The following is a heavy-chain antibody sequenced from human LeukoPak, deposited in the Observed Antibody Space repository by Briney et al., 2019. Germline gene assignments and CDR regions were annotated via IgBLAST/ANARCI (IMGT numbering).Heavy chain of an antibody. D-gene: IGHD3-10*01. V-gene: IGHV3-30*18. CDR1: GFTFSSYG. J-gene: IGHJ4*02. CDR3: AKGEAWAVRGVYD. CDR2: ISYDGSNK. Sequence: GGSLRLSCAASGFTFSSYGMHWVRQAPGKGLEWVAVISYDGSNKYYADSVKGRFTISRDNSKNTLYLQMNSLRAEDTAVYYCAKGEAWAVRGVYDWGQGTLVTVSS.